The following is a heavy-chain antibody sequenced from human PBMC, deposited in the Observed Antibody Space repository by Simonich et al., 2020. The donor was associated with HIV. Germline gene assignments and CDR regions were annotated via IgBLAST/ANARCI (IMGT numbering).Heavy chain of an antibody. V-gene: IGHV3-30*07. D-gene: IGHD3-16*01. Sequence: QVQLVESGGGVVQPGRSLRLSCAASGFTFSSYAMHWVRQAPGKGLEWVAVKPYDGSNKYYADSVKGRLTISRDNSKNTLYLQMNSLRAEDTAVYYCASGGSISSVWADDYWGQGTLVTVSS. CDR3: ASGGSISSVWADDY. J-gene: IGHJ4*02. CDR2: KPYDGSNK. CDR1: GFTFSSYA.